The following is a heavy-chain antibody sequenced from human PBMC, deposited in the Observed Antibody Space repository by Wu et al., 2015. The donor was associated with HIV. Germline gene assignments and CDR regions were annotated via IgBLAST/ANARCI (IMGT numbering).Heavy chain of an antibody. CDR1: GGIFSKYA. CDR3: ARGHGDYSNWFDP. V-gene: IGHV1-69*05. Sequence: QVQLVQSGAEVKKPGSSVKVSCKASGGIFSKYAINWVRQAPGQGLEWMGGVTPMFGTTNYAQKFQGRVTITSDVYTSTAYMEMSSLRSEDTAIYYCARGHGDYSNWFDPWGQGTLVTVSS. D-gene: IGHD4-17*01. J-gene: IGHJ5*02. CDR2: VTPMFGTT.